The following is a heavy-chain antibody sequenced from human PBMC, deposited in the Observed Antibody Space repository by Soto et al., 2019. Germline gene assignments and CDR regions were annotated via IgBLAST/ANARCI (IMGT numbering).Heavy chain of an antibody. V-gene: IGHV1-69*12. Sequence: QVQLVQSGAEVKKPGSSVKVSCKASGGTFSSYAISWVRQAPGQGLEWMGGIIPIFGTANYAQKFQGRVTITADESTSTAYMELSSLRSEDTAVDYCARDRGDDLDSAVSGMARYWGQGTLVTVSS. CDR3: ARDRGDDLDSAVSGMARY. D-gene: IGHD3-10*01. CDR1: GGTFSSYA. J-gene: IGHJ4*02. CDR2: IIPIFGTA.